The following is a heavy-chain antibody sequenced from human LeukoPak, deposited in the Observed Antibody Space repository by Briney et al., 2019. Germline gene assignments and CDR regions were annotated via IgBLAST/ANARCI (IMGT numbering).Heavy chain of an antibody. V-gene: IGHV4-59*01. CDR2: IYYSGST. Sequence: SETLSLTCTVSGGSISSYYWSWIRQPPGKGLEWIGYIYYSGSTNYNPSLKSRVTISVDTSKNQFSLKLSSVTAEDTAVYYCARAPYGSGSPSGIRAFDIWGQGTMVTVSS. CDR3: ARAPYGSGSPSGIRAFDI. CDR1: GGSISSYY. J-gene: IGHJ3*02. D-gene: IGHD3-10*01.